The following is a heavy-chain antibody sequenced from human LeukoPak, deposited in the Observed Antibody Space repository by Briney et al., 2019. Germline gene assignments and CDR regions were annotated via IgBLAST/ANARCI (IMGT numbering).Heavy chain of an antibody. D-gene: IGHD1-7*01. CDR1: GYTFTGYY. J-gene: IGHJ5*02. CDR3: ATSGTTTPPIGFDP. CDR2: INPNSGGT. V-gene: IGHV1-2*02. Sequence: ASVKVSCKASGYTFTGYYMHWVRQAPGQGLEWMGWINPNSGGTNYAQKFQGRATMTRDTSISTAYMELSRLRSDDTAVYYCATSGTTTPPIGFDPWGQGTLVTVSS.